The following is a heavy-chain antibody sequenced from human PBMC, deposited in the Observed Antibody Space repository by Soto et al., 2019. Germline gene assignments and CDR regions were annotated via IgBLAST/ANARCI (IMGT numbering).Heavy chain of an antibody. CDR2: IKSKGGGGTA. CDR1: GFSFSPAW. Sequence: VQLVESGGGLVTPGGSLTLSCAASGFSFSPAWMNWVRQAPGKGLEWVGLIKSKGGGGTADYAAPVKGRFTISRADSKNTIFLQMNSLKPYDTALSYCISQLDFYYGRAVWGQGTTVTVSS. D-gene: IGHD6-13*01. V-gene: IGHV3-15*07. J-gene: IGHJ6*02. CDR3: ISQLDFYYGRAV.